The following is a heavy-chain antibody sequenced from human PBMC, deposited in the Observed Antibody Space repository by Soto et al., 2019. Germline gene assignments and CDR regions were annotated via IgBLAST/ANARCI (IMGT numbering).Heavy chain of an antibody. CDR3: ARAFDFWSGYYVFDY. CDR2: IYYSGST. Sequence: LSLTCTVSVGSISSGDYYWSCILQPPGKGLEWIGYIYYSGSTYYNPSLKSRVTISVDTSKNQFSLKLSSVTAADTAVYYCARAFDFWSGYYVFDYWGQGTLVTVSS. D-gene: IGHD3-3*01. J-gene: IGHJ4*02. CDR1: VGSISSGDYY. V-gene: IGHV4-30-4*01.